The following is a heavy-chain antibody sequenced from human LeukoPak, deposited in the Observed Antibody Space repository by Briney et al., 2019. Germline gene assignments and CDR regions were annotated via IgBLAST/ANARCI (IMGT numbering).Heavy chain of an antibody. CDR3: ARLSPTGTFDY. J-gene: IGHJ4*02. V-gene: IGHV4-39*01. Sequence: PSQTLSLTCTVSGGSISSGDYYWSWIRQPPGKGLEWIGSIYYSGSTYYNPSLKSRVTISVDTSKNQFSLKLSSVTAADTAVYYCARLSPTGTFDYWGQGTLVTVSS. CDR2: IYYSGST. D-gene: IGHD3-10*01. CDR1: GGSISSGDYY.